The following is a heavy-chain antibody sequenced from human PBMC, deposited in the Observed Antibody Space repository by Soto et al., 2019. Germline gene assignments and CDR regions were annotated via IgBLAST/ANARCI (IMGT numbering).Heavy chain of an antibody. V-gene: IGHV1-2*02. CDR1: GYTFTAYY. CDR2: ISPNNGGT. D-gene: IGHD6-6*01. Sequence: QVQLVQSGPEVKIPGASVKISCKASGYTFTAYYIHWVRQAPGQGLEWLGWISPNNGGTIYAQKFQGRVTLTRDTSVSKAYMELSRLTSDDTAVYYCARVEGSASSTGDWGQGTLVTVSS. CDR3: ARVEGSASSTGD. J-gene: IGHJ4*02.